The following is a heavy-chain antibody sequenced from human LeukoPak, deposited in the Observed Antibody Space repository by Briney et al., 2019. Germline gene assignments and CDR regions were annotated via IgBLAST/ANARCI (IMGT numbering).Heavy chain of an antibody. V-gene: IGHV3-23*01. D-gene: IGHD3-3*01. Sequence: PGGSLRLSCAASGFTFSSYAMSWVRQAPGKGLEWVSAISGSGGSTYYADSVKGRFTISRDNSKNTLYLQMNSPRAEDTAVYYCAKDWKTYYDFWSGYLYFDYWGQGTLVTVSS. CDR3: AKDWKTYYDFWSGYLYFDY. CDR2: ISGSGGST. CDR1: GFTFSSYA. J-gene: IGHJ4*02.